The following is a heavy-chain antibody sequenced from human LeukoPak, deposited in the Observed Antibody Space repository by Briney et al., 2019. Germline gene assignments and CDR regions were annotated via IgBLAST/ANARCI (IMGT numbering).Heavy chain of an antibody. Sequence: SETLSLTCTVSGGSISSSSYYWGWIRQPPGKGLEWIGYIYYSGSTYYNPSLKSRVTISVDTSKNQFSLKLSSVTAADTAVYYCARVWQLVRGGDAFDIWGQGTMVTVSS. J-gene: IGHJ3*02. V-gene: IGHV4-31*03. CDR3: ARVWQLVRGGDAFDI. CDR1: GGSISSSSYY. D-gene: IGHD6-6*01. CDR2: IYYSGST.